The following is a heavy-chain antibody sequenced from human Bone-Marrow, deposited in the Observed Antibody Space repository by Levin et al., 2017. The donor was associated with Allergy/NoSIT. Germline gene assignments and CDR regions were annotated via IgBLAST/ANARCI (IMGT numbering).Heavy chain of an antibody. Sequence: PSETLSLTCIVSGVSIESHYWNWIRQPPGKGLEWIGYISNTGRTNYNPSLRSRVTISADTSKNRFSLNLTSVTAADTAVYYWARDSSQAHGLDVWGQGTTVIVS. CDR2: ISNTGRT. V-gene: IGHV4-59*11. J-gene: IGHJ6*02. CDR3: ARDSSQAHGLDV. CDR1: GVSIESHY. D-gene: IGHD6-6*01.